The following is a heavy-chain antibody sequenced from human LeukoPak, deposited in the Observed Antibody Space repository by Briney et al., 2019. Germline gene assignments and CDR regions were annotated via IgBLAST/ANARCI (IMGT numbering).Heavy chain of an antibody. CDR3: ARGWRSSGGPDVRGTFDY. D-gene: IGHD6-19*01. CDR1: GFTFSSYE. CDR2: ISCSGSTI. J-gene: IGHJ4*01. V-gene: IGHV3-48*03. Sequence: PGGSLRLSCAASGFTFSSYEMNWVRQAPGKGLEWVSYISCSGSTIYYADSVKGRFTISRDNAKNSLYLQMNSLRAEDTAVYYCARGWRSSGGPDVRGTFDYWGHGTLVTVSS.